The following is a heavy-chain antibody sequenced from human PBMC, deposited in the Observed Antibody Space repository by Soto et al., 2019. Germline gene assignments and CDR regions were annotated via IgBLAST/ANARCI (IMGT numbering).Heavy chain of an antibody. CDR3: ARRYSSSMDV. Sequence: PSETLSLTCVFYGGSFNGYYWSWIRQSPGKGLEWIGSIYYSGSTYYNPSLKSRVTISVDTSKNQFSLKLSFVTAADTAVYYCARRYSSSMDVWGQGTTVTV. CDR1: GGSFNGYY. CDR2: IYYSGST. D-gene: IGHD6-13*01. V-gene: IGHV4-34*01. J-gene: IGHJ6*02.